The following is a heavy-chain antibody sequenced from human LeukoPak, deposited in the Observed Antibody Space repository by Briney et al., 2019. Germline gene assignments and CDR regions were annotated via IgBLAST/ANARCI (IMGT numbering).Heavy chain of an antibody. J-gene: IGHJ3*02. D-gene: IGHD1-26*01. V-gene: IGHV4-59*01. CDR1: GGSISSYY. CDR2: IYYSGST. Sequence: SETLSLTCTVSGGSISSYYWSRIRQPPGKGLEWIGYIYYSGSTNYNPSLKSRVTISVDTSKNQFSLKLSSVTAADTAVYYCASSGSYRNDAFDIWGQGTMVTVSS. CDR3: ASSGSYRNDAFDI.